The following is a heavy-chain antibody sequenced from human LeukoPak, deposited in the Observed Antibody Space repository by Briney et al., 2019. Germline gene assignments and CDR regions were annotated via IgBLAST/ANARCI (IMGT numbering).Heavy chain of an antibody. J-gene: IGHJ4*02. V-gene: IGHV3-7*01. D-gene: IGHD3-16*02. CDR2: IKGDGSEK. Sequence: GGSLRLSCAASGFTFSTYWMTWVRQAPGKGLEWVASIKGDGSEKYYVDSVKGRFTISRDNAKNSLHRQMNSLRVEDTAVYYCARSFYECGLWGQGTLVTVSS. CDR3: ARSFYECGL. CDR1: GFTFSTYW.